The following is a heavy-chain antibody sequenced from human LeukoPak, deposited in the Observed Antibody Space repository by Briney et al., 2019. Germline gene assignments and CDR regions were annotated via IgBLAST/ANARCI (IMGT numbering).Heavy chain of an antibody. Sequence: GGSLRLSCVGSGFTFRSHAMSWVRQAPEEGLEFVSGIYENGGTTYYADSVKGRFSISRDNSKNTLYLQMDSLRGEDTAVYYCAKDFRIGYSAHFDYWGQGALVTVSS. CDR2: IYENGGTT. D-gene: IGHD2-21*01. J-gene: IGHJ4*02. V-gene: IGHV3-23*01. CDR3: AKDFRIGYSAHFDY. CDR1: GFTFRSHA.